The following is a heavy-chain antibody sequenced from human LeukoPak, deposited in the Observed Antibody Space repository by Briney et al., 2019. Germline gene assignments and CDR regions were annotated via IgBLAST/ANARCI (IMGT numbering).Heavy chain of an antibody. J-gene: IGHJ5*02. CDR1: GFTFSSYE. CDR3: AREVGTGKYNWFDP. Sequence: GGSLRLSCAASGFTFSSYEMNWVRQAPGKGLEWVSYISSSGSTIYYADSVKGRFTISRDNAKNSLYLQMNSLRAEDTAVYYCAREVGTGKYNWFDPWGQGTLVTVSS. V-gene: IGHV3-48*03. CDR2: ISSSGSTI. D-gene: IGHD1-1*01.